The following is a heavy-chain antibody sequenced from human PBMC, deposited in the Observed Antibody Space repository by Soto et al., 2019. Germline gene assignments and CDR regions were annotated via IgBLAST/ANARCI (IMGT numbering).Heavy chain of an antibody. D-gene: IGHD5-18*01. V-gene: IGHV3-53*01. CDR1: GFTVSSNY. J-gene: IGHJ4*02. CDR2: IYSGGST. Sequence: PGGSLRLSCAASGFTVSSNYMSWVRQAPGKGLEWVSVIYSGGSTYYADSVKGRFTISRDNSKNTLYLQMNSLRAEDTAVYYCARGFREIQLWLSGYYFDYWSQGTLVTVSS. CDR3: ARGFREIQLWLSGYYFDY.